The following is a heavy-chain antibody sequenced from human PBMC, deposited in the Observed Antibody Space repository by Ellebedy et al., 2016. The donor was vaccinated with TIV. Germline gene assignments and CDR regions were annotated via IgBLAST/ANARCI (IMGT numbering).Heavy chain of an antibody. Sequence: PGGSLRLSCAASGFTFSSYAMHWVRQAPGTGLEWVAVISYDGSNKYYADSVKGRFTISGDNSKNTLYLQMNSLRAEDTAVYYCARDPSLLWFGEFHTRYYYYYGMDVWGQGTTVTVSS. V-gene: IGHV3-30*01. D-gene: IGHD3-10*01. CDR3: ARDPSLLWFGEFHTRYYYYYGMDV. CDR2: ISYDGSNK. J-gene: IGHJ6*02. CDR1: GFTFSSYA.